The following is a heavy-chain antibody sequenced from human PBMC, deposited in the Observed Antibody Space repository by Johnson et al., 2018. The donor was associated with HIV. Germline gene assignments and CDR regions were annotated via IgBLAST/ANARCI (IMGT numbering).Heavy chain of an antibody. D-gene: IGHD3-22*01. CDR1: GFTFSSYA. J-gene: IGHJ3*02. CDR2: ISYDAKHK. V-gene: IGHV3-30*04. CDR3: ARSQTMIVDGADAFDI. Sequence: QVQLVESGGGVVRPGGSLRLSCAASGFTFSSYALHWVRQAPGKGLQWVAVISYDAKHKYYADSLKGRFTVSRDNSKNTLYLQMNSLTADDTAVYYCARSQTMIVDGADAFDIWGQGTMVTVSS.